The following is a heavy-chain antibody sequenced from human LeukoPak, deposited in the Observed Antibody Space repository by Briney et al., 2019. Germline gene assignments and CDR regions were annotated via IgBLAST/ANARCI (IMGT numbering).Heavy chain of an antibody. CDR3: VRDYGNFVQGN. D-gene: IGHD1-7*01. J-gene: IGHJ4*02. CDR2: IVSGGST. Sequence: SETLSLTCSVSTDSISSGNYWGWVRQSPGQGLEWIGSIVSGGSTYHNPSFKSRVTMSIDTSKNQFSLKLSFVTAADTAIYYCVRDYGNFVQGNWGQGTPVTVSS. CDR1: TDSISSGNY. V-gene: IGHV4-38-2*02.